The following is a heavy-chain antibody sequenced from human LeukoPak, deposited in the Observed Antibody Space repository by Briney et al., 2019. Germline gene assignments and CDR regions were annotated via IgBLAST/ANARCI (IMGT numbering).Heavy chain of an antibody. CDR2: VYYSGST. V-gene: IGHV4-39*07. D-gene: IGHD1-1*01. CDR3: ARDFEGVQWFDP. Sequence: PSETLSLTCTVSGGSISSSSYNWGWIRQPPGKGLEWIGSVYYSGSTYYNPSLKSRVTMSVDTSKNQFSLKLSSVTAADTAMYYCARDFEGVQWFDPWGQGILVTVSS. J-gene: IGHJ5*02. CDR1: GGSISSSSYN.